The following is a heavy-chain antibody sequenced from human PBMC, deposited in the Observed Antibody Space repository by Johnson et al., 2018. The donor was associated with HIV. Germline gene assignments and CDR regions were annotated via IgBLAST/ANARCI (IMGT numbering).Heavy chain of an antibody. CDR3: TTGPLYYDSDAFDI. V-gene: IGHV3-30*03. CDR1: GFTFSSYG. CDR2: IAYDGSNK. Sequence: VQLVESGGGVVQPGRSLRLSCAASGFTFSSYGMHWVRQAPGKGLEWVAVIAYDGSNKYYADSVKGRFTISRDNSKNTLYLQMNSLKTEDTAVYYCTTGPLYYDSDAFDIWGQGTMVTVSS. D-gene: IGHD3-22*01. J-gene: IGHJ3*02.